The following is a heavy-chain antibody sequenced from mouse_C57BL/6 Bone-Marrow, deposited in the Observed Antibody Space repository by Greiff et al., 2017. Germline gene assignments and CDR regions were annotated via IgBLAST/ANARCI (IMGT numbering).Heavy chain of an antibody. CDR1: GFSLSTSGMG. J-gene: IGHJ3*01. CDR3: ARSGITTVVGAY. Sequence: VKLMESGPGILQSSQTLSLTCSFSGFSLSTSGMGVSWIRQPSGKGLEWLAHIYWDDDKRYNPSLKSRLTISKDTSRNQVFLKITSVDTADTATYYCARSGITTVVGAYWGQGTLVTVSA. V-gene: IGHV8-12*01. CDR2: IYWDDDK. D-gene: IGHD1-1*01.